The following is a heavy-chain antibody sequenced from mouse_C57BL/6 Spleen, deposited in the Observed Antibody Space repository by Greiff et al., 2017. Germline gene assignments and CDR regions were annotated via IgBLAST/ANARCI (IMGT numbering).Heavy chain of an antibody. Sequence: QVQLQQPGAELVRPGSSVKLSCKASGYTFTSYWMHWVKQRPIQGLEWIGNIDPSDSETHYNQKFKDKATLTVDKSSSTAYMQLSSLTSEDSAVYYCARGGITTAPWFAYWGQGTLGTVSA. CDR3: ARGGITTAPWFAY. J-gene: IGHJ3*01. V-gene: IGHV1-52*01. CDR1: GYTFTSYW. D-gene: IGHD1-2*01. CDR2: IDPSDSET.